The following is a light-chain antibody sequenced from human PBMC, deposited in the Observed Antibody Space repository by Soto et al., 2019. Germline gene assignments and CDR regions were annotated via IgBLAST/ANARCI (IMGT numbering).Light chain of an antibody. CDR2: GAS. CDR1: QSVRSN. J-gene: IGKJ5*01. V-gene: IGKV3-15*01. Sequence: EIIMTQYPATLSVSPGERATLSCRASQSVRSNLAWYQQKLGQAPRLLIYGASTRATGIPARFSGSGSGADFTLTISRLEPEDFAVYYWQQYNKWRPITWGQGTRLEIK. CDR3: QQYNKWRPIT.